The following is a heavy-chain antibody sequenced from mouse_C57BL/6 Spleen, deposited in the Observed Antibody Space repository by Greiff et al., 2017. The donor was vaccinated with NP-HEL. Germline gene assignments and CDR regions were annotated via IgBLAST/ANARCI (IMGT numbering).Heavy chain of an antibody. J-gene: IGHJ4*01. CDR3: ARRYYGSSYYAMDY. V-gene: IGHV1-50*01. D-gene: IGHD1-1*01. CDR2: IDPSDSYT. Sequence: VQLQQSGAELVKPGASVKLSCKASGYTFTSYWMQWVKQRPGQGLEWIGEIDPSDSYTNYNQKFKGKATLTVDTSSSTAYMQLSSLTSEVSAVYYCARRYYGSSYYAMDYWGKGTSVTVSS. CDR1: GYTFTSYW.